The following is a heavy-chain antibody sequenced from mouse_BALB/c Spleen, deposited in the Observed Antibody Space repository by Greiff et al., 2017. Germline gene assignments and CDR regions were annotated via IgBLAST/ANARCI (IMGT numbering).Heavy chain of an antibody. CDR1: GYTFTSYW. CDR3: ARGSLLTAYFDY. J-gene: IGHJ2*01. CDR2: INPSTGYT. V-gene: IGHV1-7*01. D-gene: IGHD1-2*01. Sequence: QVQLKESGAELAKPGASVKMSCKASGYTFTSYWMHWVKQRPGQGLEWIGYINPSTGYTEYNQKFKDKATLTADKSSSTAYMQLSSLTSEDSAVYYCARGSLLTAYFDYWGQGTTLTVSS.